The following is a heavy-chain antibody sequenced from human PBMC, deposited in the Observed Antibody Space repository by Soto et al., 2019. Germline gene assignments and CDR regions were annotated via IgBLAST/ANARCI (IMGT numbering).Heavy chain of an antibody. CDR1: GFTFSSYS. D-gene: IGHD6-13*01. V-gene: IGHV3-21*01. CDR3: ARDLRSWREQQLVREPYFDL. Sequence: EVQLVESGGGLVKPGGSLRLSCAASGFTFSSYSMNWVRQAPGKGLEWVSSISSSSSYIYYADSVKGRFTISRDNAKNSLYLQMNSLRAEDTAVYYCARDLRSWREQQLVREPYFDLWGRGTLVTVSS. CDR2: ISSSSSYI. J-gene: IGHJ2*01.